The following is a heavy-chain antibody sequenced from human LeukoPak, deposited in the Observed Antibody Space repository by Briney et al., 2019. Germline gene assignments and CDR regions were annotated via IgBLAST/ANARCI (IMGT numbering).Heavy chain of an antibody. CDR2: INHSGST. CDR1: GGSFSGYY. J-gene: IGHJ5*02. CDR3: ARGPTYYDILTGYHNWSDP. V-gene: IGHV4-34*01. D-gene: IGHD3-9*01. Sequence: SETLSLTCAASGGSFSGYYLSWIRQPPGKGLEWIGEINHSGSTNYNPYLKSRVTISVDTSKNQFSLKLSSVTAADTAVYYCARGPTYYDILTGYHNWSDPCGQGTLVTVSS.